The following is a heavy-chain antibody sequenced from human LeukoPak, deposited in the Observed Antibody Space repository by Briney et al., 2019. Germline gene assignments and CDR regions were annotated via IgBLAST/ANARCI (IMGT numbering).Heavy chain of an antibody. D-gene: IGHD4-17*01. V-gene: IGHV1-18*01. Sequence: ASVKVSCKASGYTFTSYGISWVRQAPGQGLEWMGWISAYNGNTNYAQKLQGRVTMTTDTSTSTAYMELRSLRSDDTAVYYCARPHDSYGDYGQIDYWGQGTLVTVSS. CDR2: ISAYNGNT. CDR1: GYTFTSYG. J-gene: IGHJ4*02. CDR3: ARPHDSYGDYGQIDY.